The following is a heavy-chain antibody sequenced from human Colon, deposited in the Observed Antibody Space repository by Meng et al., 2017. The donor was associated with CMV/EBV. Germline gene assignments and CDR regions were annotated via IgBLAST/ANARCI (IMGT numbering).Heavy chain of an antibody. CDR1: GFTFSSYA. CDR3: AKETNLAQ. Sequence: LRLLCAGSGFTFSSYAMSWVRQAPGKGLEWVSIMYGGGSRTYFADSVKGRFTVSRDNSKNRFYLHMNTVRAEDTAVYYCAKETNLAQWGQGTLVTVSS. CDR2: MYGGGSRT. V-gene: IGHV3-23*03. D-gene: IGHD1-14*01. J-gene: IGHJ4*02.